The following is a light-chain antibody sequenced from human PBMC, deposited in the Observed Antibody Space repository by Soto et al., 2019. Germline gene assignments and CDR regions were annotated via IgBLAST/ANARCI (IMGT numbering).Light chain of an antibody. V-gene: IGKV3-20*01. J-gene: IGKJ4*01. CDR3: QQYGSTPRVT. CDR1: QSVSSSY. Sequence: EIVLTQSPCTLSLSPGERATLSCRASQSVSSSYLAGYQQKPGQATRLLIYGASSRSTGSPDRFSGSGCGTDFTLTIIRLEPEHFAVYYCQQYGSTPRVTFGVGTKVEIK. CDR2: GAS.